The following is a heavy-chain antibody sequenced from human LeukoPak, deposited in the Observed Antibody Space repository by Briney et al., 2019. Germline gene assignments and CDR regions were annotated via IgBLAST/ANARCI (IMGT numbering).Heavy chain of an antibody. CDR3: AGRTYYDFWIDP. V-gene: IGHV4-39*01. J-gene: IGHJ5*02. D-gene: IGHD3-3*01. CDR1: GGSISSSSYY. Sequence: SETLSLTCTVSGGSISSSSYYWGWIRQPPGKRLEWIGSIYYSGSTYYNPSLKSRVTISVDTSKNQFSLKLSSVTAADTAVYYCAGRTYYDFWIDPWGQGTLVTVSS. CDR2: IYYSGST.